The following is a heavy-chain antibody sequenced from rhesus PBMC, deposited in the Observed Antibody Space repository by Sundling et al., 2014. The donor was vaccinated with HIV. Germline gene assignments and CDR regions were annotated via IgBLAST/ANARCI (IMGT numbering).Heavy chain of an antibody. CDR2: VYGSTTSF. D-gene: IGHD4-29*01. CDR3: ARDLHGTTDY. V-gene: IGHV4S10*01. Sequence: QVQLQESGPGVVKPSETLSLTCGVSGGSISESYRWTWIRQAPGKRLEWIGYVYGSTTSFKYNPSLKSRVAISKDTSKNQFFLKLNSVTAADTAVYYCARDLHGTTDYWGQGLLVTVS. J-gene: IGHJ4*01. CDR1: GGSISESYR.